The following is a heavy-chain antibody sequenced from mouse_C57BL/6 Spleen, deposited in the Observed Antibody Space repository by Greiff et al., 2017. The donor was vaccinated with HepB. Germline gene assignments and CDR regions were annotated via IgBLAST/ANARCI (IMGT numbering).Heavy chain of an antibody. J-gene: IGHJ3*01. CDR1: GFTFTDYY. D-gene: IGHD2-4*01. CDR3: GRYDDYDAFAY. V-gene: IGHV7-3*01. CDR2: IRNKANGYTT. Sequence: EVKLLESGGGLVQPGGSLSLSCAASGFTFTDYYMSWVRQPPGKALEWLGFIRNKANGYTTEYSASVKCRFTISRDNYQSILYLQRNALRDEDSASYCGGRYDDYDAFAYWGQGTLVTVSA.